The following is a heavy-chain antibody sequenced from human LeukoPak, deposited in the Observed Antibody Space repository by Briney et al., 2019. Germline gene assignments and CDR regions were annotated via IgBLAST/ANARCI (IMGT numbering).Heavy chain of an antibody. CDR2: ISGSGGST. D-gene: IGHD6-19*01. Sequence: GGSLRLSCAASGFTFSSYAMSWVRRAPGKGLEWVSAISGSGGSTYYADSVKGRFTISRDNSKNALYLQMNSLRAEDTAVYYCAKDSSGWRNYYYGMDVWGQGTTVTVSS. V-gene: IGHV3-23*01. CDR3: AKDSSGWRNYYYGMDV. J-gene: IGHJ6*02. CDR1: GFTFSSYA.